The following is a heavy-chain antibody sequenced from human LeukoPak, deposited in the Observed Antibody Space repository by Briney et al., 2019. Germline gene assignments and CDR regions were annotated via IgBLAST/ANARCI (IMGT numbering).Heavy chain of an antibody. CDR3: TRGYCGYTSCSPPPDS. J-gene: IGHJ4*02. CDR2: INQDGSEK. V-gene: IGHV3-7*01. Sequence: GGSLRLSCAASGFTFSRYWMTWVRQAPGKGLEWVANINQDGSEKYYVDSVKGRFTISRDNGKNSLYLQMNSLRAEDTAVYYCTRGYCGYTSCSPPPDSWGQGTPVTVSS. D-gene: IGHD2-21*01. CDR1: GFTFSRYW.